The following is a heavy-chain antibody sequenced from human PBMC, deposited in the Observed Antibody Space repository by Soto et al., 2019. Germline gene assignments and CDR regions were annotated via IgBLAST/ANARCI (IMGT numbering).Heavy chain of an antibody. CDR2: IFYSGST. CDR1: GGSISTSSYY. CDR3: ARRDWSYDGLTAFDY. Sequence: SETLSLTCTVSGGSISTSSYYWDWIRQPPGKGLQWIGSIFYSGSTYYNPSLKSRVTISVDTSKNQFSLKLTSVTAADTAVYYCARRDWSYDGLTAFDYWGQGTLVTVSS. J-gene: IGHJ4*02. V-gene: IGHV4-39*01. D-gene: IGHD1-7*01.